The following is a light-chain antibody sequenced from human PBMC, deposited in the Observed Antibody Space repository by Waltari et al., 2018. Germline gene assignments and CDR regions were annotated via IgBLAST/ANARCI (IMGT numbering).Light chain of an antibody. V-gene: IGKV1-NL1*01. CDR1: EDISDS. Sequence: DIQMTQSPSSLSASVGDRVSISCRASEDISDSLAWYQQKPGKAPTLLVYAGSRWKSGGPSRISGSGSGTDYTLTISSLQPEDFAAYYCQQYYSTVITFGPGTKVDI. CDR2: AGS. J-gene: IGKJ3*01. CDR3: QQYYSTVIT.